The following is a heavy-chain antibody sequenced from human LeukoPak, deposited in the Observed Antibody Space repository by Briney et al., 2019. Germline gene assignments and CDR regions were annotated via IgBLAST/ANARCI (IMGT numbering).Heavy chain of an antibody. J-gene: IGHJ4*02. Sequence: PSLKVSCQAAGYTFTSYGISWMRQAPRQGLEWMGWISAYNGNTTCAQKLRGRVTMTTDTSTSAVYMELRTLGTDDTAVYYCARVIVGTGTNYFDSWGQGTLVTVSS. CDR3: ARVIVGTGTNYFDS. CDR2: ISAYNGNT. D-gene: IGHD3-22*01. V-gene: IGHV1-18*01. CDR1: GYTFTSYG.